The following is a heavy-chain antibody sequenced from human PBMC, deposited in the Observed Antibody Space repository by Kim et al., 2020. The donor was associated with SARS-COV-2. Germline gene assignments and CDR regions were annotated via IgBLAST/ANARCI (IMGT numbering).Heavy chain of an antibody. D-gene: IGHD7-27*01. CDR2: NT. J-gene: IGHJ4*02. Sequence: NTGYAQKFQGRVTMTRNTSISTAYMELSSLRSEDTAVYYCARVRNWGFDYWGQGTLVTVSS. V-gene: IGHV1-8*01. CDR3: ARVRNWGFDY.